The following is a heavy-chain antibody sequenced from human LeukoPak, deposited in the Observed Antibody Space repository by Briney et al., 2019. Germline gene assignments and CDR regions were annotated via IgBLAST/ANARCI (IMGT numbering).Heavy chain of an antibody. CDR3: ARDEDYVPYYFDL. D-gene: IGHD4-17*01. CDR2: TYYTSQWYS. CDR1: GDNVSRNSIY. J-gene: IGHJ4*02. Sequence: SQTLTLTCAISGDNVSRNSIYWNWLRQSPSRGLEWLGRTYYTSQWYSDYAESVKSRITINADTSKNQFSLHLNSVTPEDTAVYNCARDEDYVPYYFDLWGQGTLVTVSS. V-gene: IGHV6-1*01.